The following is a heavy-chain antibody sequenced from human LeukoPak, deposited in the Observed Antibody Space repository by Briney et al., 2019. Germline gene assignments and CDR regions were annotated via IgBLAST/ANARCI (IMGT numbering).Heavy chain of an antibody. CDR2: ISNDGSNE. D-gene: IGHD1-26*01. CDR3: AKVGSVSNVMGATTPVSWFDP. J-gene: IGHJ5*02. CDR1: GFTFSDYG. V-gene: IGHV3-30*18. Sequence: GTSLRLSCAASGFTFSDYGMHWVRQAPGRGLEWVAIISNDGSNEYYVDSVKGRFTISRDNSKNTLYLQVNSLRAEDTAVYYCAKVGSVSNVMGATTPVSWFDPWGQGTLVTVSS.